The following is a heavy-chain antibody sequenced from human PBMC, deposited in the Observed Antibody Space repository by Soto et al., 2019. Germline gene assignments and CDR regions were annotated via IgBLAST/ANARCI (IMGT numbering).Heavy chain of an antibody. CDR1: GFTFSNAW. CDR3: TTGPSSYYDFWSGYYTNYYYSYMDV. Sequence: GGSLRLSCAASGFTFSNAWMSWVRQAPGKGLEWVGRIKSKTDGGTTDYAAPVKGRFTISRDDSKNTLYLQMNSLKTEDTAVYYCTTGPSSYYDFWSGYYTNYYYSYMDVWGKGTTVPVSS. V-gene: IGHV3-15*01. D-gene: IGHD3-3*01. J-gene: IGHJ6*03. CDR2: IKSKTDGGTT.